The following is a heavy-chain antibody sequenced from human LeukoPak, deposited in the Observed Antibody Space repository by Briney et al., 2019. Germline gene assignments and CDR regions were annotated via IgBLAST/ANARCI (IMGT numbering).Heavy chain of an antibody. V-gene: IGHV3-33*01. CDR1: GFNFNDYG. Sequence: GGSLRLPCAASGFNFNDYGMHWVRQAPGKGLEWVAIIWHDGNNKYYADSVRGRFTISRDNSKNTLYLEMNSLRAEDTAVYYCARDGAYSYTYWGQGTLVIVSS. CDR3: ARDGAYSYTY. CDR2: IWHDGNNK. J-gene: IGHJ4*02. D-gene: IGHD5-18*01.